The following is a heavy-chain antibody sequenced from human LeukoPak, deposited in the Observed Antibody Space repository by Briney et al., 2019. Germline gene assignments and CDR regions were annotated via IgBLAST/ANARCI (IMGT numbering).Heavy chain of an antibody. V-gene: IGHV4-30-4*01. CDR1: GGSISSGDYY. CDR3: ARDKSGYGAFDY. Sequence: SQTLSLTCTVSGGSISSGDYYWSWIRQPPGKGLEWIGYIYYSGSTYYNPSLESRVTLSVDTSKSQFSLKLSSVTAADTAVYYCARDKSGYGAFDYWGQGTLVTVSS. CDR2: IYYSGST. D-gene: IGHD5-12*01. J-gene: IGHJ4*02.